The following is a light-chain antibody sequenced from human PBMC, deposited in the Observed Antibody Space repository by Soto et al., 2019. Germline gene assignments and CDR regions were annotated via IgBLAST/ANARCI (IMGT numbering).Light chain of an antibody. Sequence: QSVLTQPPSVSGAPVQTVTISCTGNNSNLGAGYDVHWYQQLPGAAPKLVIFGNINRPSGVPERFSGSKSGTSASLAISGLQAADETDYYCQASDYSLTAFVFGGGTKLTV. J-gene: IGLJ3*02. CDR2: GNI. V-gene: IGLV1-40*01. CDR3: QASDYSLTAFV. CDR1: NSNLGAGYD.